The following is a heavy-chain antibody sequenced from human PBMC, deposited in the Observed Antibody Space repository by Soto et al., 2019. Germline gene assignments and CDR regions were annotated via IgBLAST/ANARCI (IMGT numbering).Heavy chain of an antibody. CDR2: ISGSGGST. Sequence: EVQLLESGGGLVQPGGSLRLSCAASGFTFSNYSMSWVRQAPGKGLEWVSAISGSGGSTYYADSVKGRFTISRDNSKNTLYVEVNSLGAEDTGVYYCAKEGLGYCSGGSCPFDDWGQGTLVTVSS. CDR3: AKEGLGYCSGGSCPFDD. J-gene: IGHJ4*02. CDR1: GFTFSNYS. D-gene: IGHD2-15*01. V-gene: IGHV3-23*01.